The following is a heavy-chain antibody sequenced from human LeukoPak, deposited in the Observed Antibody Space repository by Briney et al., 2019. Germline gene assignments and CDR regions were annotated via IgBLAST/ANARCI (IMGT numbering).Heavy chain of an antibody. CDR3: AKEGEAVAGTVNWFDP. D-gene: IGHD6-19*01. V-gene: IGHV3-30*18. CDR1: GFTFSSYA. J-gene: IGHJ5*02. Sequence: GGSLRLSCAASGFTFSSYAMSWVRQAPGKGLEWVAVISYDGSNKYYADSVKGRFTISRDNSKNTLYLQMDSLRAEDTAVYYCAKEGEAVAGTVNWFDPWGQGTLVTVSS. CDR2: ISYDGSNK.